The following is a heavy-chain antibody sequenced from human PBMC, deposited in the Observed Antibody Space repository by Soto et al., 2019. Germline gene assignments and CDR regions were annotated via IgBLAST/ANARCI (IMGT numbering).Heavy chain of an antibody. D-gene: IGHD6-13*01. V-gene: IGHV1-46*01. CDR2: FNPTSGST. CDR1: GYTFTNYY. Sequence: QVQLVQSGAEVKKPGASVKLSCKASGYTFTNYYIHWVRQAPGQGLEWMGIFNPTSGSTNYAQKFQGRVTLTMDTSTRTVYMELSSLRFDDTAVYYCARDLAAGDYWGQGTLVTVSS. CDR3: ARDLAAGDY. J-gene: IGHJ4*02.